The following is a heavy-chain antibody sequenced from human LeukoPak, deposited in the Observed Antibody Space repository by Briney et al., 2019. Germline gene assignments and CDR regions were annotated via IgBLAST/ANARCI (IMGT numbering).Heavy chain of an antibody. J-gene: IGHJ4*02. Sequence: PGRSLRLSCAASGFTFSSYGMHWVRQAPGKGLEWVAVISYDGSNKYYADSVKGRFTISRDNSKNTLYLQMNSLRAEDTAVYYCAKDRGNSGSYYFDYWGQGTLVTVSS. CDR1: GFTFSSYG. D-gene: IGHD1-26*01. CDR3: AKDRGNSGSYYFDY. CDR2: ISYDGSNK. V-gene: IGHV3-30*18.